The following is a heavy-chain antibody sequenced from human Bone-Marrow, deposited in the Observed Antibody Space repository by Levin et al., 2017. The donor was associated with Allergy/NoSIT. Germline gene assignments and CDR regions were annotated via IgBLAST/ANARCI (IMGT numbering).Heavy chain of an antibody. D-gene: IGHD3-9*01. CDR3: AKTRDWCYFDY. CDR1: GFTFSNYG. Sequence: PGGSLRLSCAASGFTFSNYGMSWVRQAPGKGLEWVSTLSATGGGTYYADSVQGRFTISRDISKTTLHLQLNSLRAEDTAVYYCAKTRDWCYFDYWGQGTLVTVSS. V-gene: IGHV3-23*01. CDR2: LSATGGGT. J-gene: IGHJ4*02.